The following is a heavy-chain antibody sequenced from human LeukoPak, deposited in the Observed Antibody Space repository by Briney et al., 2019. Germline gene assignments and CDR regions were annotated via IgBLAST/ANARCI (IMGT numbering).Heavy chain of an antibody. J-gene: IGHJ6*03. CDR3: AKKGSPGYYYYYMDV. CDR2: ISGSGAST. V-gene: IGHV3-23*01. D-gene: IGHD3-10*01. CDR1: GFTFSIYA. Sequence: GGSLRLSCAASGFTFSIYAMSWVRQAPGKGLEWVSTISGSGASTYYADSVKGRFTISRDNSQNTVYLQMNSLRVEDTAVYYCAKKGSPGYYYYYMDVWGKGTTVTVSS.